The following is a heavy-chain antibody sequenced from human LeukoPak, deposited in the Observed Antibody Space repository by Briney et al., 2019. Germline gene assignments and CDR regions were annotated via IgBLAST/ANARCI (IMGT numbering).Heavy chain of an antibody. V-gene: IGHV4-39*07. CDR1: GGSISSSSYY. J-gene: IGHJ4*02. Sequence: PSETLSLTCTVSGGSISSSSYYWGWIRQPPGKGLEWIGSIYYSGSTNYNPSLKSRVTISVDTSKNQFSLKLSSVTAADTAVYYCARGFTYYYGSGSYYTILGYDYWGQGTLVTVSS. CDR3: ARGFTYYYGSGSYYTILGYDY. CDR2: IYYSGST. D-gene: IGHD3-10*01.